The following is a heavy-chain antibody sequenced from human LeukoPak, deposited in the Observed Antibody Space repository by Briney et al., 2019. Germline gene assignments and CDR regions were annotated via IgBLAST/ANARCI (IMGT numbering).Heavy chain of an antibody. D-gene: IGHD6-13*01. CDR2: ISAYNGNT. Sequence: GASVKVSCKASGYTFTNYGISWVRQAPGQGRAWMGWISAYNGNTNYSQKLQGRVTITTDTSTSTAYMELRSLRSDDTAVYYCASSWYSSSWFDYWGQGTLVTVSS. J-gene: IGHJ4*02. V-gene: IGHV1-18*01. CDR1: GYTFTNYG. CDR3: ASSWYSSSWFDY.